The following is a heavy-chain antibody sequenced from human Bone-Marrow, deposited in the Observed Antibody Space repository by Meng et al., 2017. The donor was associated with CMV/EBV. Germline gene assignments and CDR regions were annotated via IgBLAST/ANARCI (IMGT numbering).Heavy chain of an antibody. J-gene: IGHJ4*02. Sequence: SETLSLTCTVSGGSISSYYWSWIRQPPGKGLEWIGSIYYSGSTYYNPSLKSRVTISVDTSKNQFSLKLSSVTAADTAVYYCARVLGLLLADWGPGKLVNVSS. V-gene: IGHV4-39*07. CDR1: GGSISSYY. D-gene: IGHD2-15*01. CDR3: ARVLGLLLAD. CDR2: IYYSGST.